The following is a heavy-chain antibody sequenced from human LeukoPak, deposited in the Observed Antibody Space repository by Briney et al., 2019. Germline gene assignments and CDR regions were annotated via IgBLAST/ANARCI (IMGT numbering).Heavy chain of an antibody. J-gene: IGHJ4*02. Sequence: PGGSLRLSCAASGFTFSSYWMSWVRQAPGKGLEWVANIKQDGSEKYYVDSVKGRFTISRDNANNSLYLQMNSLRAEDTAVYYCASKTSGYYYSHFDYWGQGTLVTVSS. D-gene: IGHD3-22*01. V-gene: IGHV3-7*01. CDR1: GFTFSSYW. CDR2: IKQDGSEK. CDR3: ASKTSGYYYSHFDY.